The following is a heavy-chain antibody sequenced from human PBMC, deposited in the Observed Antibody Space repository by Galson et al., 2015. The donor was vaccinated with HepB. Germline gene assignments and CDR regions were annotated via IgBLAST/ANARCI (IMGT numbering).Heavy chain of an antibody. CDR1: GFTFRSYG. CDR2: ISYDGGNK. J-gene: IGHJ3*02. D-gene: IGHD2-2*01. Sequence: SLRLSCAASGFTFRSYGIHWVRQAPGKGLEWVAVISYDGGNKYYGDSVKGRSTISRDNSKNTLYLQVNSLRAEDTAVYYCAKEAEPFCSSTSCYFANAFDIWGQGTMVTVSS. V-gene: IGHV3-30*18. CDR3: AKEAEPFCSSTSCYFANAFDI.